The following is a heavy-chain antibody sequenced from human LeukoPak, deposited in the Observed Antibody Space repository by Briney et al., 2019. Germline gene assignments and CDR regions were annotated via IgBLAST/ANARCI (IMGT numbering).Heavy chain of an antibody. CDR3: ARGELVFDY. J-gene: IGHJ4*02. CDR1: GYTFTSYD. Sequence: GASVKVSCKASGYTFTSYDINWVRQAPGQGLEWMGGIIPIFGTANYAQKFQGRVTITADESTSTAYMELSSLRSEDTAVYYCARGELVFDYWGQGTLVTVSS. V-gene: IGHV1-69*13. CDR2: IIPIFGTA. D-gene: IGHD6-6*01.